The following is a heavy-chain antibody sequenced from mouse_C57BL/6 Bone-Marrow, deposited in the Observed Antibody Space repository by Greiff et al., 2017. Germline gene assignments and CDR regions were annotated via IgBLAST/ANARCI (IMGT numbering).Heavy chain of an antibody. J-gene: IGHJ1*03. V-gene: IGHV1-55*01. CDR3: ARPDNHSNLRYFDV. CDR2: IYPGSGST. Sequence: QVQLQQPGAELVKPGASVKMSCKASGYTFTSYWITWVKQRPGQGLEWIGDIYPGSGSTNYNEKFKSKATLTVDTSSSTAYMQLSSLTSEDSAVYYCARPDNHSNLRYFDVGGTGTTVTVSS. D-gene: IGHD2-5*01. CDR1: GYTFTSYW.